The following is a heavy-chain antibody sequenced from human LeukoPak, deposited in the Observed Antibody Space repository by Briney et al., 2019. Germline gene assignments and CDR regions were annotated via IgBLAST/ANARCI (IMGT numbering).Heavy chain of an antibody. V-gene: IGHV5-51*01. Sequence: GESLKISCKGSGYSFTSYWIGWMRQMPGKGLEWMGIIYPGDSDTRYSPSFQGQVTISADKSISTTYLQWSSLKASDTAMYYCARIAVAGTWIERFDPWGQGTLVTVSS. CDR1: GYSFTSYW. D-gene: IGHD6-19*01. CDR3: ARIAVAGTWIERFDP. J-gene: IGHJ5*02. CDR2: IYPGDSDT.